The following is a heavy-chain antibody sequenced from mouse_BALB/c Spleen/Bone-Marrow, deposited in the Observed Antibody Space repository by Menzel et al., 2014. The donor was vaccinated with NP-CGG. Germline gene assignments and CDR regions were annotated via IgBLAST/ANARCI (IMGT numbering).Heavy chain of an antibody. CDR2: ISYSGST. CDR3: ARKAPYYAMDY. V-gene: IGHV3-2*02. CDR1: GYSITSDYA. Sequence: EVKLMESGPGLVKPSQSLSLTCTVTGYSITSDYAWNWIRQFPGNKLEWMGYISYSGSTSYNPSLKSRISITRDTSKNQFFLQLNSVTTEDTATYYCARKAPYYAMDYWGQGTSVTVSS. J-gene: IGHJ4*01.